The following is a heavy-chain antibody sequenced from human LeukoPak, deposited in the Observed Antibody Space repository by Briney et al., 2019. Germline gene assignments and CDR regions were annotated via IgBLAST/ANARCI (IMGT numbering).Heavy chain of an antibody. V-gene: IGHV3-30*02. CDR1: GFTFSSYG. CDR2: IRYDGSNK. CDR3: AKDRLAYCGGDCYSWYFQH. D-gene: IGHD2-21*01. Sequence: GGSLRLSCAASGFTFSSYGMHWVRQAPGKGLEGVAFIRYDGSNKYYADSVKGRFTISRDNSKNTLYLQMNSLRAEHTAVYYCAKDRLAYCGGDCYSWYFQHWGQGTLVTVSS. J-gene: IGHJ1*01.